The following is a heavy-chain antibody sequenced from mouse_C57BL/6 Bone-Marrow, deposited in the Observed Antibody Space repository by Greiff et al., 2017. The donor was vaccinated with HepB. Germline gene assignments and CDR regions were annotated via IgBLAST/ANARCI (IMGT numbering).Heavy chain of an antibody. CDR1: GFTFSSYA. V-gene: IGHV5-4*01. J-gene: IGHJ4*01. CDR3: AREGDYYGYYAMDY. CDR2: ISDGGSYT. Sequence: EVQGVESGGGLVKPGGSLKLSCAASGFTFSSYAMSWVRQTPEKRLEWVATISDGGSYTYYPDNVKGRFTISRDNAKNNLYLQMSHLKSEDTAMYYCAREGDYYGYYAMDYWGQGTSVTVSS. D-gene: IGHD1-1*01.